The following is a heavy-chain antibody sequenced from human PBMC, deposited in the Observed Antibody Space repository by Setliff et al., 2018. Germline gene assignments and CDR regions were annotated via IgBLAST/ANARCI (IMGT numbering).Heavy chain of an antibody. J-gene: IGHJ5*02. CDR1: GFSISSGYY. CDR3: ARAHTWSLPNDNSGYPGWFDP. CDR2: IHHSGKA. Sequence: SETLSLTCAVSGFSISSGYYWGRIRQPPGKGLEWIANIHHSGKAYYNPSLKSRVTMSVDTSKNHVSLKLSSVTAADTAVYYCARAHTWSLPNDNSGYPGWFDPWGQGTLVTVSS. D-gene: IGHD3-22*01. V-gene: IGHV4-38-2*01.